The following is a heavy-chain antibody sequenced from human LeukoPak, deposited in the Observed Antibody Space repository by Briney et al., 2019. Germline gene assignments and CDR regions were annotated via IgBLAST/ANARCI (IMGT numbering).Heavy chain of an antibody. D-gene: IGHD3-10*01. V-gene: IGHV3-30*03. CDR3: ARENGGSGSYDPSYYYGMDV. CDR2: ISYDGNEK. J-gene: IGHJ6*02. CDR1: GFTFSSFA. Sequence: TGGSLRLSCAASGFTFSSFAMHWVRQAPGKGLEWVAVISYDGNEKYYADSVKGRFTISRDNSKNTLFLQMNSLRGEDMAVYYCARENGGSGSYDPSYYYGMDVWGQGTTVTVSS.